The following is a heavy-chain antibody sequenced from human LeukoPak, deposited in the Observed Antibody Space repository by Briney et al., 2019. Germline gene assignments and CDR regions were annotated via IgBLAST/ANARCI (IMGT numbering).Heavy chain of an antibody. V-gene: IGHV3-7*01. CDR1: GFTFSNFW. J-gene: IGHJ4*02. D-gene: IGHD1-26*01. CDR2: IKQEGSEK. Sequence: PGGSLRLSCAASGFTFSNFWMTWVRQAPGKGLEWVGSIKQEGSEKYYVDSVKGRFTFSRDNGKNSVYLQMSSLRADDTAVYYCASQRDGASDYWGKGTLVTVSS. CDR3: ASQRDGASDY.